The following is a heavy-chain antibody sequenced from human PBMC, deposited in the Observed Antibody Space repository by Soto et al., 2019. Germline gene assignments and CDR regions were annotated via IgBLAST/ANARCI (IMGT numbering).Heavy chain of an antibody. D-gene: IGHD5-18*01. CDR1: GFTFSNYA. Sequence: QVQLVESGGGVVQPGRSLRLSCAASGFTFSNYAIHWVRQAPGKGLEWVAFISFDGNHRYFGDSVKGRFTISRDNSKSTLYLQINSLRAEDTAVYYCARGDSYGSGGYYYYGMDVWGQGTTVTVSS. CDR2: ISFDGNHR. CDR3: ARGDSYGSGGYYYYGMDV. V-gene: IGHV3-30*04. J-gene: IGHJ6*02.